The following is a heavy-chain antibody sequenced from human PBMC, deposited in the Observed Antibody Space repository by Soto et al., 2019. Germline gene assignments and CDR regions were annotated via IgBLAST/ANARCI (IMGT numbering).Heavy chain of an antibody. D-gene: IGHD1-1*01. J-gene: IGHJ4*02. Sequence: QVQLLQSGAEVKKPGASVKVSCKVSGHTLTELSMQWVRQAPGRGLEWMGGFDPEDGETIFAQKFQGRVTMTEDTSTDSTYMELTSLRSEDTAVYYCAAGGTRWLHSPFDYWGQGTLVTISS. CDR1: GHTLTELS. CDR3: AAGGTRWLHSPFDY. V-gene: IGHV1-24*01. CDR2: FDPEDGET.